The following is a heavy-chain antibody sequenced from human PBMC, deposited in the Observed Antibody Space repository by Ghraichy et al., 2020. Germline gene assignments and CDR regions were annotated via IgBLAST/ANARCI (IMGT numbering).Heavy chain of an antibody. CDR3: AGDDSSGY. D-gene: IGHD3-22*01. V-gene: IGHV4-39*01. J-gene: IGHJ4*02. CDR1: GGSISSSSYY. Sequence: SETLSLTCTVSGGSISSSSYYWGWIRQPPGKGLEWIGSIYYSGSTCYNPSLKSRVTISVDTSKNQFSLKLSSVTAADTAVYYCAGDDSSGYWGQGTLVTVSS. CDR2: IYYSGST.